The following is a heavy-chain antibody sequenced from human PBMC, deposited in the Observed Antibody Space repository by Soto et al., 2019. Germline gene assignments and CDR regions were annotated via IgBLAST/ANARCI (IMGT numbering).Heavy chain of an antibody. J-gene: IGHJ6*02. Sequence: VASVKVSCKASGYTFTGYYMHWVRQAPGQGLEWMGWINPNSGGTNYAQKVQGWVTMTRDTSISTAYMELSRLRSDDTAVYYCARESRFLEWLPPYYYYGMDVWGQGTTVTVSS. V-gene: IGHV1-2*04. CDR1: GYTFTGYY. CDR3: ARESRFLEWLPPYYYYGMDV. D-gene: IGHD3-3*01. CDR2: INPNSGGT.